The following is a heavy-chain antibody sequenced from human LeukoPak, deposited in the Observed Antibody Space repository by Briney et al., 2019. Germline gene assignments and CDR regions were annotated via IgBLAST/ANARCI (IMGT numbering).Heavy chain of an antibody. J-gene: IGHJ4*02. V-gene: IGHV4-34*01. D-gene: IGHD3-10*01. CDR3: ARNRWGITMVRGVSLGY. CDR1: GGSFSGYY. CDR2: INHSGST. Sequence: PSETLSITCAVYGGSFSGYYWSWIRQPPGKGLEWIGEINHSGSTNYNPSLKSRVTISVDTSKNQFSLKLSSVTAADTAVYYCARNRWGITMVRGVSLGYWGQGTLVTVSS.